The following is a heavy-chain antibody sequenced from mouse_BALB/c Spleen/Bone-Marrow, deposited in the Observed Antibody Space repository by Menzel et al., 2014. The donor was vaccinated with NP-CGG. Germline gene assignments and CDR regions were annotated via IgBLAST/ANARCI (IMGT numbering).Heavy chain of an antibody. D-gene: IGHD1-1*01. Sequence: VQLQQSGAELVKPGASVKLSCTASGFNIKDTYMHWVKQRPEQGLEWIGRIDPANGNTKYDPKFQGKATITADTSSNTAYLQLISLTSEDADVYYCARIRVLRYWYFDVWGAGTTVTGSS. CDR1: GFNIKDTY. CDR2: IDPANGNT. CDR3: ARIRVLRYWYFDV. J-gene: IGHJ1*01. V-gene: IGHV14-3*02.